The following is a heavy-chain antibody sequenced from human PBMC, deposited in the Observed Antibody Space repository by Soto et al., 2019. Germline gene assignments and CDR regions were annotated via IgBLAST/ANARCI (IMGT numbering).Heavy chain of an antibody. D-gene: IGHD3-9*01. J-gene: IGHJ4*02. CDR1: GCSISISTYY. Sequence: SETLSLTCTVSGCSISISTYYWCWILQPPGEGLEWIGSLYSSGSTYYNPSLKSRVTISVDTSKNQFSLQLNSVTAADTAVYYCARSLQYFDWLFYYWGQGTLVTVSS. CDR2: LYSSGST. V-gene: IGHV4-39*01. CDR3: ARSLQYFDWLFYY.